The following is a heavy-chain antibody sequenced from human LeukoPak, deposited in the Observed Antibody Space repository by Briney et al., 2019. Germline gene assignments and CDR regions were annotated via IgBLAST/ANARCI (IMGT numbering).Heavy chain of an antibody. V-gene: IGHV3-49*04. J-gene: IGHJ6*04. CDR2: IRSKAYGGTT. CDR3: TRDVVRSRYYYGSGSYSDYYYYGMDV. Sequence: PGRSLRLSCTASGFTFGDYAMSWVRQAPGKGLEWVGFIRSKAYGGTTEYAASVKGRFTISRDDSKSIAYQQMNSLKTEDTAVYYCTRDVVRSRYYYGSGSYSDYYYYGMDVWGKGTTITVSS. D-gene: IGHD3-10*01. CDR1: GFTFGDYA.